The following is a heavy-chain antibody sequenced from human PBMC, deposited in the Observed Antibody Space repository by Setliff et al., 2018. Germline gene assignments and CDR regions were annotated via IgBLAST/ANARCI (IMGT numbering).Heavy chain of an antibody. CDR1: GSTFSSYN. CDR2: ISRSSTYT. D-gene: IGHD2-15*01. V-gene: IGHV3-21*03. Sequence: LRLSCAASGSTFSSYNMNWVRPAPGKGLEWVSSISRSSTYTYYADSVKGRFTISRDNAKDSLYLQMNSLRAEDTAVYYCARTAGSSSASGFDYWGQGTLVTVSS. J-gene: IGHJ4*02. CDR3: ARTAGSSSASGFDY.